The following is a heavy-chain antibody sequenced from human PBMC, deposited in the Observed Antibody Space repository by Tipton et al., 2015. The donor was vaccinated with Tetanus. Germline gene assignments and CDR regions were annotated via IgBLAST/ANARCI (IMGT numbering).Heavy chain of an antibody. CDR2: ISWNSDTK. V-gene: IGHV3-9*01. CDR3: AKSQQLVVDS. D-gene: IGHD6-6*01. Sequence: SLRLSCVGSGFTFDDDAMHWVRQAPGKGLEWVSSISWNSDTKGYADSVKGRFTISRDNDKNSLCLQMNSRRTEDTALYYGAKSQQLVVDSWGQGTLVTVSS. J-gene: IGHJ4*02. CDR1: GFTFDDDA.